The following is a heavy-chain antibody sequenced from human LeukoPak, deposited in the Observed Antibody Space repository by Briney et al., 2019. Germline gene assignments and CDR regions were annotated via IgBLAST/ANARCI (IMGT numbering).Heavy chain of an antibody. Sequence: SETLSLTCAVYGESFSAYFWNWIRQAPGKPLEYIGEINHRGSSHYNPSLKARVTLSVDTSKNQFSPKLTSVTAADTAVYFCARGSSFDGYCSAGACDAGYYDSWGQGTPVTVSS. CDR3: ARGSSFDGYCSAGACDAGYYDS. V-gene: IGHV4-34*01. J-gene: IGHJ4*02. CDR2: INHRGSS. D-gene: IGHD2-15*01. CDR1: GESFSAYF.